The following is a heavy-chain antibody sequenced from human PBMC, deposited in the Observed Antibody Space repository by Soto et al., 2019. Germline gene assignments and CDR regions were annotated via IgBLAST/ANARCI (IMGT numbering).Heavy chain of an antibody. Sequence: SETLSLTCAVSGGSISSGGYSWSWIRQPPGKGLEWIGYIYHSGSTYYNPSLKSRVTISVDRSKNQFFLKLSSVTAADTAVYYCARETVTGDAFDIWGQGTMVTVSS. CDR3: ARETVTGDAFDI. CDR2: IYHSGST. D-gene: IGHD4-4*01. J-gene: IGHJ3*02. CDR1: GGSISSGGYS. V-gene: IGHV4-30-2*01.